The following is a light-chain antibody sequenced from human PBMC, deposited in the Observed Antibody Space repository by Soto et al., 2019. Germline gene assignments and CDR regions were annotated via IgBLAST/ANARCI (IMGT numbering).Light chain of an antibody. J-gene: IGKJ2*01. Sequence: DIVMTQSPDSLAVSLGERAIINCKSSESLLDSSKNRNYLAWYQHKPGQPPKLLFYWASSRESEVPDRFSGSGSGTDFTLTISSLQSEDAAIYYCQQYLSSRTFGQGTKLEI. CDR3: QQYLSSRT. CDR1: ESLLDSSKNRNY. V-gene: IGKV4-1*01. CDR2: WAS.